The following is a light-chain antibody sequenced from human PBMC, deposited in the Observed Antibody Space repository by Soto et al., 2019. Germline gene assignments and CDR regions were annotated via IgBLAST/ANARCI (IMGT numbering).Light chain of an antibody. V-gene: IGLV2-14*01. J-gene: IGLJ1*01. Sequence: QCALTQPASLSVSPGQSITVSCTGTSIDVGGYNSVSWYQQHPGKTPKLMIFEVNNRPSGVSNRFSGSKSGNTASLTISGLQAEDEADYYCTSYTNSNTYVFGTGTKV. CDR2: EVN. CDR1: SIDVGGYNS. CDR3: TSYTNSNTYV.